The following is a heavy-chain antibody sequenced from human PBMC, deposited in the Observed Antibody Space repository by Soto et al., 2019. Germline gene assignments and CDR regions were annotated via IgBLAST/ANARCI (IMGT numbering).Heavy chain of an antibody. J-gene: IGHJ5*02. CDR3: ARGGTNHPFDA. Sequence: QVQLVQSGVDVKKPGASVKLSCKASGYSFTSFDVNWVRQAPGQGLEWMGWMKTHSGDTAYAQKFQGRATMTRNTSTSTVYMELSSLRSEDTAVYYGARGGTNHPFDAWGLGTLGTVSS. CDR2: MKTHSGDT. V-gene: IGHV1-8*01. CDR1: GYSFTSFD.